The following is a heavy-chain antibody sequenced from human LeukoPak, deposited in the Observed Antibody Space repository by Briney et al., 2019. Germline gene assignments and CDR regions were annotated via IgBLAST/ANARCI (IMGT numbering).Heavy chain of an antibody. D-gene: IGHD2-2*01. CDR1: GFTFSSHW. Sequence: PGGSLRLSCAASGFTFSSHWMHWVRQAPGKGLVWVSRINSDGSTINYADSVKGRFTISRDNAKNTRYLQMDSLRAEDTAVYYCTRETVVVATASLGYWGLGTLVTVSS. V-gene: IGHV3-74*01. J-gene: IGHJ4*02. CDR3: TRETVVVATASLGY. CDR2: INSDGSTI.